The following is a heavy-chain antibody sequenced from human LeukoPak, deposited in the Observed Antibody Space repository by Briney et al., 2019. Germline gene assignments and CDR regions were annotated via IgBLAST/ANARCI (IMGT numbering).Heavy chain of an antibody. CDR1: GGFITSYF. Sequence: PSETLSLTCTVSGGFITSYFWSWIRQPPGKRLEWIGYIYTDGGTNSNPSLKSRVTVSLDTSKSQFSLNLTSVTAADTAVYYCARHFRGFVGSAYDCWGQGTLVTVSS. CDR3: ARHFRGFVGSAYDC. J-gene: IGHJ4*02. D-gene: IGHD3-10*01. CDR2: IYTDGGT. V-gene: IGHV4-4*09.